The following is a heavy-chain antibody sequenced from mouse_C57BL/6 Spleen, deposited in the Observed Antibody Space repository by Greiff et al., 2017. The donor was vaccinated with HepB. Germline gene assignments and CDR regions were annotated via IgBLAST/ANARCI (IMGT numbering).Heavy chain of an antibody. V-gene: IGHV1-69*01. CDR2: IDPSYSYT. Sequence: QVQLQQPGAELVMPGASVKLSCKASGYTFTSYWMHWVKQRPGQGLEWIGEIDPSYSYTNYNQKFKGKSTLTVDKSSSTAYMQLSSLTSEDSAVYYCARWSGYGDYYAMDYWGQGTSVTVSS. CDR1: GYTFTSYW. J-gene: IGHJ4*01. D-gene: IGHD2-2*01. CDR3: ARWSGYGDYYAMDY.